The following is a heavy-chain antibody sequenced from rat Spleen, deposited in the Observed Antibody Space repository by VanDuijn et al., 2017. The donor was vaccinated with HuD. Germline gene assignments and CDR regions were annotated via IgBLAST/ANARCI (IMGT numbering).Heavy chain of an antibody. CDR3: ARDQENNYYFDY. D-gene: IGHD1-10*01. CDR2: MWSGGST. Sequence: QVQLMESGPGLVQPSETLSLTCTVSGFSLTSYNVHWVRQPPGKGLEWMGVMWSGGSTDYNSALKSRLSISRDTSKNQVFLKMNSLQSEDTTTYYCARDQENNYYFDYWGQGVMVTVSS. CDR1: GFSLTSYN. J-gene: IGHJ2*01. V-gene: IGHV2-45*01.